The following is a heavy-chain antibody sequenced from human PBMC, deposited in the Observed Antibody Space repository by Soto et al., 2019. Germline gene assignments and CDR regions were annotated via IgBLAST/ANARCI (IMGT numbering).Heavy chain of an antibody. J-gene: IGHJ5*02. V-gene: IGHV4-61*01. CDR1: GGSVSSGSYY. D-gene: IGHD3-3*01. CDR3: ARDRALRFLGTLNWFDP. Sequence: DALSLTSTVSGGSVSSGSYYWSWIRQPPGKGLEWIGYIYYSGSTNYNPSLKSRVTISVDTSKNQFSLKLSSVTAADTAVYYCARDRALRFLGTLNWFDPWGQVTLFTVS. CDR2: IYYSGST.